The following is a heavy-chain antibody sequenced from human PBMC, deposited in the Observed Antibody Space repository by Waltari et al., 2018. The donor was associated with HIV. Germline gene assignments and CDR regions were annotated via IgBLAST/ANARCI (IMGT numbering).Heavy chain of an antibody. CDR3: AKGPFDY. CDR1: GFTFDDYA. V-gene: IGHV3-9*01. CDR2: ISWNRGSI. J-gene: IGHJ4*02. Sequence: EVQLVESGGGLVQPGRSLRLSCAASGFTFDDYAMHWVRQAPGKGLEWVAGISWNRGSIGYEDSVKGRFTISRDNAKNSVYLEMNSLRTEDTALYYCAKGPFDYWGQGTLVTVSS.